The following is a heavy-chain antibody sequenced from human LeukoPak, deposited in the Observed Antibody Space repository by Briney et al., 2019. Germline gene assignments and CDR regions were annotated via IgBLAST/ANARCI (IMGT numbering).Heavy chain of an antibody. CDR3: ASDYDFWSGYYPMRAYYYYYMDV. Sequence: PGGSLRLSCAASGFTFSDYYMSWIRQAPGKGLEWVSYISSSGSTIYYADSVKGRFTISRDNAKNSLYLQMNSLRAEDTAVHYCASDYDFWSGYYPMRAYYYYYMDVWGKGTTVTVSS. V-gene: IGHV3-11*04. CDR1: GFTFSDYY. D-gene: IGHD3-3*01. J-gene: IGHJ6*03. CDR2: ISSSGSTI.